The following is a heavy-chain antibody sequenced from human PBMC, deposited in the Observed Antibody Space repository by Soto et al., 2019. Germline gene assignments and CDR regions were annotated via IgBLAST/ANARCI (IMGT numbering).Heavy chain of an antibody. J-gene: IGHJ6*02. V-gene: IGHV3-23*01. CDR3: ARVRRYDFWRGFPTTYYNGMDV. CDR2: ISGSGGST. Sequence: GGSLRLSCAASGFTFSSYAMSWVRQAPGKGLEWVSAISGSGGSTYYADSVKGRFTISRDNSKNTLYLQMNSPRAEDTAVYYCARVRRYDFWRGFPTTYYNGMDVWGQGTTVSGSS. D-gene: IGHD3-3*01. CDR1: GFTFSSYA.